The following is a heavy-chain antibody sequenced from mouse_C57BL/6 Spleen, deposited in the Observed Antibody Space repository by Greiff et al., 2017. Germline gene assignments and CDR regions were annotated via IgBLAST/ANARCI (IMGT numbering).Heavy chain of an antibody. CDR3: ANQDYGGRGGYFDV. D-gene: IGHD1-1*01. J-gene: IGHJ1*03. V-gene: IGHV2-9*01. CDR1: GFSLTSYG. Sequence: QVQLQQSGPGLVAPSPSLSITCTVSGFSLTSYGVDWVRQPPGKGLEWLGVIWGGGSTNYNSALMSRLSISKDNSTSHVFLKMNSLHTDDTAMYCGANQDYGGRGGYFDVWGKGTLVTVSA. CDR2: IWGGGST.